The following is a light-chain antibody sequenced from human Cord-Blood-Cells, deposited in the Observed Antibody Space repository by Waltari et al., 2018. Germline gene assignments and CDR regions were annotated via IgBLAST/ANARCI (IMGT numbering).Light chain of an antibody. CDR2: AAS. Sequence: DIQMTQSPSSLSASVGDRVTITCRARQSISSYLNWYQQKPGKAPKLLIYAASSLQSVVPSRFSGSGSVTDFTLTISSLQPEDVATYYCQQSYSTLYTFGQGTKLEIK. V-gene: IGKV1-39*01. CDR3: QQSYSTLYT. J-gene: IGKJ2*01. CDR1: QSISSY.